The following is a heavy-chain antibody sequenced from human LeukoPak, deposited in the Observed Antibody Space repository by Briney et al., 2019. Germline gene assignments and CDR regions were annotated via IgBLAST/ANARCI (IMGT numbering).Heavy chain of an antibody. CDR2: IYHSGST. CDR1: GGSISSGGYS. D-gene: IGHD3-22*01. J-gene: IGHJ5*02. CDR3: ARVNYYDSSGYFDP. V-gene: IGHV4-30-2*01. Sequence: SQTLSLTCAVSGGSISSGGYSWSWIRQPPGKGLEWIGYIYHSGSTYYNPSLKSRVTISVDRSKNQFSLKLSSVTAADTAVYYRARVNYYDSSGYFDPWGQGTLVTVSS.